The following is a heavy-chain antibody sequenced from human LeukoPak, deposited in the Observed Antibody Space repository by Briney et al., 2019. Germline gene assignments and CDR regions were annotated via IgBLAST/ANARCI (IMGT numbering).Heavy chain of an antibody. V-gene: IGHV5-51*01. CDR3: ARERSSSWYDQASFNYMDV. CDR1: GYTFTGYW. CDR2: IYPGDSDT. D-gene: IGHD6-13*01. Sequence: GESLKISCKGSGYTFTGYWIGWARQMPVKGLEWMGIIYPGDSDTRYSPSFQGQVTISADKSISTAYLQWSSLKASDTAMYYCARERSSSWYDQASFNYMDVWGKGTMVTVSS. J-gene: IGHJ6*03.